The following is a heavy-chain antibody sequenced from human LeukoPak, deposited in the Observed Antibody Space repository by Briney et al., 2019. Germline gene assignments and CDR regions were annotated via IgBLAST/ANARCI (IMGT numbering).Heavy chain of an antibody. Sequence: GGSLRLSCAASGFTFTSYWMSWVRQAPGKGLEWVANIKQDGSEKYYVDSVKGRFTISRDNAKNSLYLQMNSLRAEDTAVYYCARLGWGGAWNHYLYYYMDVWGEGTAVTVSS. CDR1: GFTFTSYW. CDR2: IKQDGSEK. V-gene: IGHV3-7*01. CDR3: ARLGWGGAWNHYLYYYMDV. D-gene: IGHD3-10*01. J-gene: IGHJ6*03.